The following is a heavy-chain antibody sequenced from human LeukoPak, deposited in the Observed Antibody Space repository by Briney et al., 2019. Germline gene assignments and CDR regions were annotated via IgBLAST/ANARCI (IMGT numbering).Heavy chain of an antibody. V-gene: IGHV4-34*01. D-gene: IGHD3-10*01. J-gene: IGHJ6*03. CDR3: ARKPSGSYLRENYYMDV. CDR1: GGSFSGYY. Sequence: SETLSLTCAVYGGSFSGYYWSWIRQPPGKGLEWIGEINHSGSTNYNPSLKSRVTISVDTSKNQFSLKLSSVTAADTAVYYCARKPSGSYLRENYYMDVWGKGTTVTVSS. CDR2: INHSGST.